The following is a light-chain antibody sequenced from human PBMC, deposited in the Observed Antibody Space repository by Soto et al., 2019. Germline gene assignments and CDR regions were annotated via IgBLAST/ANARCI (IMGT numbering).Light chain of an antibody. Sequence: QSALTQPPSASGSPGQSVTISCTGTKNDIGLYDFVSWYQHHPGKAPGLIIYEVVQRPSGVPDRFSGSKSGNTASLTVSGLQAADEADYFCKSYAGSNTYVFGSGTKATVL. CDR1: KNDIGLYDF. V-gene: IGLV2-8*01. CDR3: KSYAGSNTYV. CDR2: EVV. J-gene: IGLJ1*01.